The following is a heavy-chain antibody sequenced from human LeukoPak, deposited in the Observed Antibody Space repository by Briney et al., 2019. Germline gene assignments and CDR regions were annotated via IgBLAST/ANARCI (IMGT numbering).Heavy chain of an antibody. J-gene: IGHJ5*02. V-gene: IGHV1-18*01. CDR3: ARDPPTYYYDSSGAYNWFDP. CDR2: ISAYNGNT. D-gene: IGHD3-22*01. Sequence: ASVKVSCKASGYTFTSYGISWVRQAPGQGLEWMGWISAYNGNTNYAQKLQGRVTMTTDTSTSTAYMERRSLRSDDTAVYYCARDPPTYYYDSSGAYNWFDPWGQGTLVTVSS. CDR1: GYTFTSYG.